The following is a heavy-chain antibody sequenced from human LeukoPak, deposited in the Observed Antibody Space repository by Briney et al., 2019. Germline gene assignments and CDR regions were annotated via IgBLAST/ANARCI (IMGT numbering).Heavy chain of an antibody. J-gene: IGHJ6*02. Sequence: GGSLRLSCAASGFTFSSYAMSWVRQAPGKGLEWVSAISGSGGSTYYADSVKGRFTISRDNSKNTLYLQMNSLRAEDAAVYYCAKDLVRRAYHYDSSGYLGGSYYYGMDVWGQGTTVTVSS. V-gene: IGHV3-23*01. CDR3: AKDLVRRAYHYDSSGYLGGSYYYGMDV. D-gene: IGHD3-22*01. CDR2: ISGSGGST. CDR1: GFTFSSYA.